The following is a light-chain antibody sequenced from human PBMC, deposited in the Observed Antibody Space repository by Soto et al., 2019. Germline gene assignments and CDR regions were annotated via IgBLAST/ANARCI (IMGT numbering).Light chain of an antibody. V-gene: IGKV3-15*01. Sequence: EIVMTQSPATLSVSPGARAPLSCRASQSVSSNLAWYQQKPGQAPRLLIYGASTRATGIPARFSGSGSGTEFTLSISSLEPEDFAVYYCQQRSNWPPSITFGQGTRLEIK. J-gene: IGKJ5*01. CDR2: GAS. CDR3: QQRSNWPPSIT. CDR1: QSVSSN.